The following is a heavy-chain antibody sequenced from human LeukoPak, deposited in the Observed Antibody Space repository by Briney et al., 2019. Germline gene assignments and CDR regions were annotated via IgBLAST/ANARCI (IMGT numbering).Heavy chain of an antibody. Sequence: PGRSLRLSCAASGFTFDDYAMHWVRQAPGKGLEWVSGISWNSGSIGYADSVKGRFTISRDNAKNSLYLQMTSLRAEDTALYYCEKDKGQPGLNWFAPWGKGPLVTVSS. V-gene: IGHV3-9*01. D-gene: IGHD1-1*01. CDR1: GFTFDDYA. CDR2: ISWNSGSI. J-gene: IGHJ5*02. CDR3: EKDKGQPGLNWFAP.